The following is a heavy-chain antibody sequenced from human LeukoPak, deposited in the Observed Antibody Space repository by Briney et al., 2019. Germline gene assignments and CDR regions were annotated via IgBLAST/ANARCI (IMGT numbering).Heavy chain of an antibody. J-gene: IGHJ4*02. CDR3: ASPVGYGLDY. CDR1: GFTFSSYA. Sequence: GGSLRLSCAASGFTFSSYAMHWVRQAPGKGLEWVAVISYDGSNKYYADSVKGRFTISRDNAKNSLYLQMNSLRDGDTAVYYCASPVGYGLDYWGQGTLVTVSS. V-gene: IGHV3-30-3*01. D-gene: IGHD5-18*01. CDR2: ISYDGSNK.